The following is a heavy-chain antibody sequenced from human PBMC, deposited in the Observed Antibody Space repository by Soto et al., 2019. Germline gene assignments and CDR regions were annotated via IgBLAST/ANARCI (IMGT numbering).Heavy chain of an antibody. J-gene: IGHJ3*02. CDR1: GYSFTSYW. CDR2: IYPGDSDT. Sequence: GESLKISCKGSGYSFTSYWIGWVRQMPGKGLEWMGIIYPGDSDTRYSPSFQGQVTISADKSIGTAYLQWSSLKASDTAMYYCARQKVTYYDFWSGFAPLSDAFDIWGQGTMVTVSS. V-gene: IGHV5-51*01. CDR3: ARQKVTYYDFWSGFAPLSDAFDI. D-gene: IGHD3-3*01.